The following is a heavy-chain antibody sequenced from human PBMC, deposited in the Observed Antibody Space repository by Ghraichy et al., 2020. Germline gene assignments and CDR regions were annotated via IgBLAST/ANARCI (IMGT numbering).Heavy chain of an antibody. CDR1: GFMFNNYV. Sequence: GGSLRLSCAASGFMFNNYVMGWVRQAPGKGLEWVSAISTGGERTYYADSVKGRFTISRDNSKNTLYLQMNSLGAEDTAIYYCAKRSAFTGFVEDWGQGTLVTVSS. D-gene: IGHD2-8*02. CDR2: ISTGGERT. J-gene: IGHJ4*02. CDR3: AKRSAFTGFVED. V-gene: IGHV3-23*01.